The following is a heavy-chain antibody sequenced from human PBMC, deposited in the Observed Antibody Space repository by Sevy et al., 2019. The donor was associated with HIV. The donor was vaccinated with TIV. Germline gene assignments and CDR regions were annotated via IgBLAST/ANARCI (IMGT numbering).Heavy chain of an antibody. D-gene: IGHD2-8*02. CDR2: IYHSGST. Sequence: SETLSLTCTVSGGSVSSGNDYWSWIRQPPGKGLEWIGYIYHSGSTDYNPSLKSRIMISLDTSKNQFSLKLNSVIAADTAVYYCARGAVPDVEYGSYELDYWGQGTLVTVSS. CDR1: GGSVSSGNDY. J-gene: IGHJ4*02. CDR3: ARGAVPDVEYGSYELDY. V-gene: IGHV4-61*01.